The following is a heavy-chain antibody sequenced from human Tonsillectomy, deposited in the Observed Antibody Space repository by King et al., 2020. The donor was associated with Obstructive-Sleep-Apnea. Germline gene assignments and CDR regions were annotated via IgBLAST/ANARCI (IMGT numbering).Heavy chain of an antibody. Sequence: VQLVESGGGVVQPGRSLRLSCAASGFTFSSYGMHWVRQAPGKGLEWVAVISYDGSNKYYADSVKGRFTISRDNSKNTLYLQMNSLRAEDTAVYYCAKDTAPPSRYYGSGSYYNLYYYGMDVWGQGTTVTVSS. CDR2: ISYDGSNK. D-gene: IGHD3-10*01. CDR1: GFTFSSYG. J-gene: IGHJ6*02. CDR3: AKDTAPPSRYYGSGSYYNLYYYGMDV. V-gene: IGHV3-30*18.